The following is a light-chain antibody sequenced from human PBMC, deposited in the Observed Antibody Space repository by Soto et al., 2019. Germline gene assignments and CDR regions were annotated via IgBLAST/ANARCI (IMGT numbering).Light chain of an antibody. Sequence: EIVMTQSPATLSVSPGERATLSCRASQSVSRNLAWYQQKPGQAPRLLIYGASTRATGIPARFSGSGSGTEFTLTISSLQSEDFAVYYCQQYNNWPGWTFGQGTKVEIK. CDR1: QSVSRN. J-gene: IGKJ1*01. CDR2: GAS. CDR3: QQYNNWPGWT. V-gene: IGKV3-15*01.